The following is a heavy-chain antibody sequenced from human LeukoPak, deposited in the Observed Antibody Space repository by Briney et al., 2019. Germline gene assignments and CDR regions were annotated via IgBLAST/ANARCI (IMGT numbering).Heavy chain of an antibody. J-gene: IGHJ4*02. V-gene: IGHV4-61*01. D-gene: IGHD3-3*01. CDR3: ARYTIFGVVRNFDY. CDR1: GGSVSSGSYY. Sequence: PSETLSLTCTVSGGSVSSGSYYWSWIRQPPGKGLEWIGYIYYSESTNYNPSLKSRVTISVDTSKNQFSLKLSSVTAADTAVYYCARYTIFGVVRNFDYWGQGTLVTVSS. CDR2: IYYSEST.